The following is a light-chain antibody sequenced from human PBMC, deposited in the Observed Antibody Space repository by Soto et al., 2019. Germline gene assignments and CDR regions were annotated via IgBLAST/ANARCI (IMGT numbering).Light chain of an antibody. CDR1: QSISSW. Sequence: DIQMTQSPSTLSASVGDRVTITCRASQSISSWLAWYQQKPGKAPKRLISKASSLESGVPSRLRGRGSGTEFTLTISSLQTDDCATYYCQQYNSYLLTFGQGTKVEIK. CDR2: KAS. V-gene: IGKV1-5*03. J-gene: IGKJ1*01. CDR3: QQYNSYLLT.